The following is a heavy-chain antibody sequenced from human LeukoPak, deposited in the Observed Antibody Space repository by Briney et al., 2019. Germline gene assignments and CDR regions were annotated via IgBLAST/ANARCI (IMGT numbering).Heavy chain of an antibody. CDR2: ITSSSTTI. CDR3: AKEEQQLISHGFDY. Sequence: GRSQRPSWVASGFTFSSSYSRNRDRQAQGKGLKGISYITSSSTTIYYADSVKGRFTISRDNAKNSLYLQMNSLRDDDTAVYYCAKEEQQLISHGFDYWGQGTLVTVSS. CDR1: GFTFSSSYS. J-gene: IGHJ4*02. V-gene: IGHV3-48*02. D-gene: IGHD6-13*01.